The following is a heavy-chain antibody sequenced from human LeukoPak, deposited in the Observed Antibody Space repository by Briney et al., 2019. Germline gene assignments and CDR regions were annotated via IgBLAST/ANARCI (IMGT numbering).Heavy chain of an antibody. Sequence: GESLKISCKGSGYSFTSYWIGWVRQMPGKGLEWMGIIYPGDSDTRYSPSFQGQVTISADKSISTAYLQWSSLEASDTAMYYCARQPWELLVENYFEYWGQGTLVTVSS. CDR3: ARQPWELLVENYFEY. D-gene: IGHD1-26*01. CDR2: IYPGDSDT. V-gene: IGHV5-51*01. J-gene: IGHJ4*02. CDR1: GYSFTSYW.